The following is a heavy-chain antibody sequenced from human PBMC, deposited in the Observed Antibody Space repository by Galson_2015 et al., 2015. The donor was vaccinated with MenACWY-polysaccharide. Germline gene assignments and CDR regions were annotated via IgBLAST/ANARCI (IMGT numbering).Heavy chain of an antibody. Sequence: SLRLSCAASGFTVSSNYMSWVRQAPGKGLEWVPVIYSGGSTYYADSVKGRFTISRDNSKNTLYLQMNSLRAEDTAVYYCARDSGDSSSWYGVYYFDYWGQGTLVTVSS. V-gene: IGHV3-53*01. J-gene: IGHJ4*02. CDR3: ARDSGDSSSWYGVYYFDY. CDR1: GFTVSSNY. D-gene: IGHD6-13*01. CDR2: IYSGGST.